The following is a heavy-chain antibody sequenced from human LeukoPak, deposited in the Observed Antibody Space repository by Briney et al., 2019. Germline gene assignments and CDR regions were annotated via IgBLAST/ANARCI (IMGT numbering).Heavy chain of an antibody. D-gene: IGHD1-14*01. V-gene: IGHV4-59*01. J-gene: IGHJ4*02. CDR1: GGSISSYY. Sequence: PSETLSLTCTVSGGSISSYYWSWIRQPPGKGLEWIGYIYYSGSTNYNPSLKSRVTISVDTSKNQFSLKLSSVTAADTAVYYCAREVAELYYSDYWGQGTLVTVSS. CDR3: AREVAELYYSDY. CDR2: IYYSGST.